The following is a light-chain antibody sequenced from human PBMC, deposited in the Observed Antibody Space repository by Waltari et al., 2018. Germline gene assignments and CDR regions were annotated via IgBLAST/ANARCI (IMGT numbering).Light chain of an antibody. CDR2: WAS. CDR1: QSVLYSPNNKNY. V-gene: IGKV4-1*01. CDR3: QQYANTPRT. J-gene: IGKJ1*01. Sequence: DIVMTQSPDSLAVSLGERATVNCKSSQSVLYSPNNKNYLAWSQQKPGQPPKLLIYWASTRESGVPDRFSGSGSGTDFTLTISSLQAEDVAVYYCQQYANTPRTFGQGTTVEIK.